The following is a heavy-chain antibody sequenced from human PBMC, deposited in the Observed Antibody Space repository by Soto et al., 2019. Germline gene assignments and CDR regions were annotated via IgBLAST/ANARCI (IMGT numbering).Heavy chain of an antibody. V-gene: IGHV3-74*01. CDR2: INGDGSDT. D-gene: IGHD5-12*01. Sequence: EVQLVESGGGLVQPGGSLRLSCVAYGFSANSYWMHWVRQAPGKGLVWVSRINGDGSDTSYADSVKGRLTISRDNAKNTLYLQMSSLGAEDTAVYYCTRGASGYGNLDNWGQGTLVTVSS. J-gene: IGHJ4*02. CDR3: TRGASGYGNLDN. CDR1: GFSANSYW.